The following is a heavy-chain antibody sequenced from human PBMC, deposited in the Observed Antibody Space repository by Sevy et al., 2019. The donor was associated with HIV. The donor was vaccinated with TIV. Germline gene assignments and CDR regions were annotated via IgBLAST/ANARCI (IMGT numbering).Heavy chain of an antibody. J-gene: IGHJ6*02. CDR2: IWYDGSHK. Sequence: GGSLRLSCVASGFTLSSHGMHWVRQAPGKGLEWVALIWYDGSHKFYAESVKGRFTICRDNTRNTLYLQMNSPRAEDTAVYYCARTYDFWSTYYTGSYYYYGMDVWGQGTTVTVSS. D-gene: IGHD3-3*01. CDR1: GFTLSSHG. V-gene: IGHV3-33*01. CDR3: ARTYDFWSTYYTGSYYYYGMDV.